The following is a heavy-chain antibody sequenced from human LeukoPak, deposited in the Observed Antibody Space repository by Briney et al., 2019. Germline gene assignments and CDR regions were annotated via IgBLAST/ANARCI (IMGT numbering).Heavy chain of an antibody. CDR3: ARTTEGYAGGPGYSYYYYMDV. J-gene: IGHJ6*03. Sequence: PSETLSLTCTVSGGSISSSSYYWGWIRQPPGKGLEWIGSIYYSGSTYYNPSLKSRVTISVDTSKNQFSLKLSSVTAADTAVYYCARTTEGYAGGPGYSYYYYMDVWGKGTTVT. D-gene: IGHD5-12*01. CDR1: GGSISSSSYY. V-gene: IGHV4-39*01. CDR2: IYYSGST.